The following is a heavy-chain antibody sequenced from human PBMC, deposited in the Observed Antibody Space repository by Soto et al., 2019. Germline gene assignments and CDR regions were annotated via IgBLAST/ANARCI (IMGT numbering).Heavy chain of an antibody. CDR1: GGTFSSYA. D-gene: IGHD2-2*02. Sequence: QVQLVQSGAEVKKPGSSVKVSCKASGGTFSSYAISWVRQAPGQGLEWMGGIIPIFGTANYAQKFQGRVTITADDSTSTAYMELSSLRSEETAVYYCALVVVPAAINYYYSMDVWGQGTTVTVSS. CDR2: IIPIFGTA. V-gene: IGHV1-69*01. J-gene: IGHJ6*02. CDR3: ALVVVPAAINYYYSMDV.